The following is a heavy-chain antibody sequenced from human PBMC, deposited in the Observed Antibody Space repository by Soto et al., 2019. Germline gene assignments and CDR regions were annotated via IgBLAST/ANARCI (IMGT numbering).Heavy chain of an antibody. CDR2: IYYSGIT. D-gene: IGHD6-19*01. Sequence: PSETLSLTCTVSGGSISSSSYYWGWIRQPPGKGLEWIGSIYYSGITYYNPSLKSRVTISVDTSKNQFSLKLSSVTAADTAVYYCARLSSGWYVLDYWGQGTLVTVS. V-gene: IGHV4-39*01. CDR1: GGSISSSSYY. J-gene: IGHJ4*02. CDR3: ARLSSGWYVLDY.